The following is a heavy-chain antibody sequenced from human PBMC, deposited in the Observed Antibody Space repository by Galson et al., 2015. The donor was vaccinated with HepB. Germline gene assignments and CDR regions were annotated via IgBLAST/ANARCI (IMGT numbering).Heavy chain of an antibody. J-gene: IGHJ4*02. Sequence: ETLSLTCTVSGGSISSSSYYWGWIRQPPGKGLEWIGSIYYSGSTYYNPSLKSRVTISVDTSKNQFSLKLSSVTAADTAVYYCARYYNLRAYCSGGSCYSFDYWGQGTLVTVSS. CDR2: IYYSGST. V-gene: IGHV4-39*01. D-gene: IGHD2-15*01. CDR1: GGSISSSSYY. CDR3: ARYYNLRAYCSGGSCYSFDY.